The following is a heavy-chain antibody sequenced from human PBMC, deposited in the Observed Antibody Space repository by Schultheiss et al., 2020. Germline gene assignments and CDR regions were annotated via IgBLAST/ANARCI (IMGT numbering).Heavy chain of an antibody. D-gene: IGHD2-2*01. J-gene: IGHJ6*02. V-gene: IGHV1-8*01. CDR3: VRDRPIFDIVVVPAAYYYGMDV. Sequence: ASVKVSCKASGYTFTSYDINWVRQATGQGLEWMGWMHPNSGATGYAQKFRGRVTITSDRSVSTAYMELSSLRSEDMVVYSCVRDRPIFDIVVVPAAYYYGMDVWGQGTTVTVSS. CDR2: MHPNSGAT. CDR1: GYTFTSYD.